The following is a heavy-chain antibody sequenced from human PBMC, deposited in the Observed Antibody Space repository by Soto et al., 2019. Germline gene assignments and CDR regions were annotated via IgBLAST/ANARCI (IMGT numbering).Heavy chain of an antibody. CDR1: GGTFSSYA. J-gene: IGHJ6*02. Sequence: QVQLVQSGAEVKKPGSSVKVSCKASGGTFSSYAISWVRQAPGQGLEWMGGIIPIFGTANYAQKFQGRVTITADESTSTAYMELSSLRSEDTAVYYCARRIFGVVINGGYYYYGMDVWGQGTTVTVSS. V-gene: IGHV1-69*01. CDR2: IIPIFGTA. D-gene: IGHD3-3*01. CDR3: ARRIFGVVINGGYYYYGMDV.